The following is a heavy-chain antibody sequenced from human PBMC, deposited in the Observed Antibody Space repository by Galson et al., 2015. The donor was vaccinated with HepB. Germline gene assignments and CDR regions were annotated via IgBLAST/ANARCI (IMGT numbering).Heavy chain of an antibody. CDR3: ARDPIVVVPAASYYYYYGMDV. J-gene: IGHJ6*02. CDR2: INTNTGNP. D-gene: IGHD2-2*01. CDR1: GHTFTSYA. Sequence: SVKVSCKASGHTFTSYAMNWVRQAPGQGLEWMGWINTNTGNPTYAQGFTGRFVFSLDTSVSTAYLQISSLKAEDTAVYYCARDPIVVVPAASYYYYYGMDVWGQGTTVTVSS. V-gene: IGHV7-4-1*02.